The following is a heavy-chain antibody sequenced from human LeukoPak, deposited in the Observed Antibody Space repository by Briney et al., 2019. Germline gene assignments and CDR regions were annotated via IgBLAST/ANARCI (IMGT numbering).Heavy chain of an antibody. CDR1: GFTFDNYA. D-gene: IGHD4/OR15-4a*01. Sequence: GGSLRLSCAASGFTFDNYAMHWVRHAPGNGLVWVSRIDNDGSDTIYADSVKGRVTISRDNAKNTLYLEMNSLRAEDTAVYFCARGGPNHGFDFWGQGTMVTVSS. CDR2: IDNDGSDT. CDR3: ARGGPNHGFDF. J-gene: IGHJ3*01. V-gene: IGHV3-74*01.